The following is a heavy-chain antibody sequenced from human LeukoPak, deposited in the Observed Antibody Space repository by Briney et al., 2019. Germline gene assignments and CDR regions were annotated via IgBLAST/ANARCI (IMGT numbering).Heavy chain of an antibody. CDR3: AKWDTYYDSSGYYFY. V-gene: IGHV3-53*01. J-gene: IGHJ4*02. CDR1: GFTVSSNY. Sequence: GGSLRLSCAASGFTVSSNYMSWVRQAPGKGLEWVSVIYSGGSTYYADSVKGRFTISRDNSKNTLYLQMNSLRAEDTAVYYCAKWDTYYDSSGYYFYWGQGTLVTVSS. CDR2: IYSGGST. D-gene: IGHD3-22*01.